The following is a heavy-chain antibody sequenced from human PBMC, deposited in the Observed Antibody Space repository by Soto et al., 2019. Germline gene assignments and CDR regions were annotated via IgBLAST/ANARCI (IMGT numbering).Heavy chain of an antibody. CDR2: IYYSGST. D-gene: IGHD3-9*01. J-gene: IGHJ4*02. V-gene: IGHV4-31*03. CDR1: GGSISSDGYL. Sequence: SETLSLTCTVSGGSISSDGYLWSRLRQHPGKGLGWIGFIYYSGSTYYNPSLKSRVTISVDTSKNQFSLKLGSVTAADTALYYCARTYYDILSGFYLFDYWGQGTLVPVSS. CDR3: ARTYYDILSGFYLFDY.